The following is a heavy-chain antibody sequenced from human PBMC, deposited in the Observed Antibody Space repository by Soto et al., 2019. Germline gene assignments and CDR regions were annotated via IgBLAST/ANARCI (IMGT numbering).Heavy chain of an antibody. J-gene: IGHJ4*02. CDR3: ATDDYGIFPY. Sequence: HVQLVQSGTEVKKPGASVRVSCMVSGYPFTTYYIHWVRQAPGQGLAWMGWIDPRSGGTVYEQKFQVRVTMTRDTSISTVYMDLSGLTSDDTALYYCATDDYGIFPYWGQGSLVTVSS. D-gene: IGHD3-10*01. V-gene: IGHV1-2*02. CDR2: IDPRSGGT. CDR1: GYPFTTYY.